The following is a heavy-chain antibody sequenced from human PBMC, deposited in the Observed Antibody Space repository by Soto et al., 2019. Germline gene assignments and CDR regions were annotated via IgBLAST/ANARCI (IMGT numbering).Heavy chain of an antibody. CDR2: IVNHGGTK. D-gene: IGHD1-1*01. J-gene: IGHJ4*02. CDR1: GFSRFG. V-gene: IGHV3-33*01. Sequence: QVQLVESGGGVVQPGTSLRLSCAASGFSRFGMHWVRQAPGKGLERVAVIVNHGGTKDYADSVRGRFTLSRDTSRNTLFLELSSLSLDDTAIYYCARADEYDDKGLDYWVQGTLVTVSS. CDR3: ARADEYDDKGLDY.